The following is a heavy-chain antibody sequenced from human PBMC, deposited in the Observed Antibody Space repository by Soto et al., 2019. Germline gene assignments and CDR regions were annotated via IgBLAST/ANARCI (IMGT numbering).Heavy chain of an antibody. J-gene: IGHJ4*02. Sequence: ETLSLTCAVYGGSFSGYYWSWIRQPPGKGLEWIGEINHSGSTNYNPSLKSRVTISVDTSKNQFSLKLSSVTAADTAVYYCARSITRPPYYFDYWGQGILVTVSS. CDR3: ARSITRPPYYFDY. D-gene: IGHD3-10*01. CDR2: INHSGST. CDR1: GGSFSGYY. V-gene: IGHV4-34*01.